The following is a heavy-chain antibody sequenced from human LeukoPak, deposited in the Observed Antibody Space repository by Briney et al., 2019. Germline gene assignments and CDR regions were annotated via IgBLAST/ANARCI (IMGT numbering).Heavy chain of an antibody. J-gene: IGHJ4*02. D-gene: IGHD6-19*01. Sequence: PGGSLKISCKGSGYSFTSYWISWVRQMPGKGLEWMGRIDPSDSYTNYSPSFQGHVTISADKSISTAYLQWSSLKASDTAMYYCASTTHYSSGWLDYWGQGTLVTVSS. CDR2: IDPSDSYT. CDR1: GYSFTSYW. V-gene: IGHV5-10-1*01. CDR3: ASTTHYSSGWLDY.